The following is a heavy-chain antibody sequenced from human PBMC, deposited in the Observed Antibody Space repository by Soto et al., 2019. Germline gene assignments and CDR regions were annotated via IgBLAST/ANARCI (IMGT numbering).Heavy chain of an antibody. CDR1: GGSISSYY. CDR3: ARRAERGLDY. D-gene: IGHD1-1*01. Sequence: QVQLQESGPGLVKPSETLSLTCTVSGGSISSYYWSWIRQTPGKGLEWIGYIYHSGSTNYNPSLRSRVTLSVDTSKNQFSLKLNSMIAADTAVYYCARRAERGLDYWGQGTLITVSS. J-gene: IGHJ4*02. V-gene: IGHV4-59*08. CDR2: IYHSGST.